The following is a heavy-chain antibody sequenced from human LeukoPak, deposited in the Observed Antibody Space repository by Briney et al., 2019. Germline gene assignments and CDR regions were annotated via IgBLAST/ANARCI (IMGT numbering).Heavy chain of an antibody. CDR2: IKQDGSEK. CDR1: GFTFSSYW. CDR3: ARVSSVAGTDLDY. D-gene: IGHD6-19*01. J-gene: IGHJ4*02. Sequence: GGSLRLSCAASGFTFSSYWMSWVRQAPGKGLEWVANIKQDGSEKYYVDSVKGRFTISRDNAKNSLYLQMNSLRAEDTAVYYCARVSSVAGTDLDYWGQGTLVTVSS. V-gene: IGHV3-7*01.